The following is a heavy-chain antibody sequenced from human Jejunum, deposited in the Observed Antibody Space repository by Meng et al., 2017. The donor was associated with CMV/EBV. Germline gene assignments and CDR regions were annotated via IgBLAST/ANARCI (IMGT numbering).Heavy chain of an antibody. V-gene: IGHV4-4*02. CDR1: GGSLRSRNW. Sequence: QGELQESGPGLVKPSGTLSLTCVFSGGSLRSRNWWSWVRQPPGKGLEWIGEIYHSGSTNYNPSLKSRVTISVDESKNQFSLRLSSVTAADTAVYYCARVGAYCGGDCYHPRWGQGTLVTVSS. D-gene: IGHD2-21*02. CDR2: IYHSGST. CDR3: ARVGAYCGGDCYHPR. J-gene: IGHJ4*02.